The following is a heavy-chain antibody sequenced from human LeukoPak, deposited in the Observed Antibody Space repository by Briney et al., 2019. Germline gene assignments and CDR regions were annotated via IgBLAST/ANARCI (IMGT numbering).Heavy chain of an antibody. J-gene: IGHJ4*02. CDR1: GFTFSSYA. Sequence: GGSLRLSCAASGFTFSSYAMSWVRQAPGKGLEWVSAISSSGGVTYYADSVKGRFTISRDNSKNTMYLQMNSLRAEDTAIYYCAKVKNGATPDYWGQGTLVTVSS. D-gene: IGHD1-26*01. CDR3: AKVKNGATPDY. CDR2: ISSSGGVT. V-gene: IGHV3-23*01.